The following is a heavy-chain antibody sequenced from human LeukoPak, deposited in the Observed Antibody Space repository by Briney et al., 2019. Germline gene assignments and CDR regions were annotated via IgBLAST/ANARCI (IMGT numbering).Heavy chain of an antibody. CDR1: GFTFSSFA. J-gene: IGHJ1*01. V-gene: IGHV3-66*01. Sequence: GGSLRLSCEASGFTFSSFAMHWVRQAPGKGLEWVSVIYSGGSTYYADSVKGGFTISRDNSKNTLYLQMNSLRAEDTAVYYCAREGKPQDYYGSGSSRYFQHWGQGTLVTVSS. D-gene: IGHD3-10*01. CDR2: IYSGGST. CDR3: AREGKPQDYYGSGSSRYFQH.